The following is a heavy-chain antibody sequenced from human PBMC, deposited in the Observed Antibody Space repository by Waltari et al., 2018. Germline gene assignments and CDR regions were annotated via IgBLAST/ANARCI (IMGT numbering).Heavy chain of an antibody. J-gene: IGHJ4*02. CDR2: IDPDTDET. CDR3: AKDRGRGWNHFDS. V-gene: IGHV1-2*06. Sequence: QVQLLQSGNEEKKPGASVKVSCKASGYSFSDYSVHWLRQAPGQGLEWLGPIDPDTDETYYVQKFKGRVSMARDTSINTGYMYLSGLTSDDTALYYCAKDRGRGWNHFDSWGQGTLVTVSS. CDR1: GYSFSDYS. D-gene: IGHD6-19*01.